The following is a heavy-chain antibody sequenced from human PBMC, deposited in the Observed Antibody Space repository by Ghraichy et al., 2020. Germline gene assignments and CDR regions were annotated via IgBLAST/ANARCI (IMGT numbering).Heavy chain of an antibody. V-gene: IGHV4-39*01. CDR1: NASMNNNNFY. CDR2: VIYRGTA. Sequence: SETLSLTCTVSNASMNNNNFYWGWIRQPPGKGLEWIGNVIYRGTAYFNPSLKSRINMSIDSSKNQFFLTLNSVTAADTAFYYCARRLKGYKGYAFDQWGQGILVTVSS. J-gene: IGHJ4*02. CDR3: ARRLKGYKGYAFDQ. D-gene: IGHD5-24*01.